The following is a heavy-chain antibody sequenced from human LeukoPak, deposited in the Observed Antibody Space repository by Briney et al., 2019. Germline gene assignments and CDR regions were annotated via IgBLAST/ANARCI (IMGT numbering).Heavy chain of an antibody. D-gene: IGHD3-10*01. J-gene: IGHJ4*02. CDR1: GGSISSYY. CDR2: IYYSGST. V-gene: IGHV4-59*01. CDR3: ARGSRGELLWFGELTRYYFDY. Sequence: SETLSHTCTVSGGSISSYYWSWIRQPPGKGLEWIGYIYYSGSTNYNPSLKSRVTISVDTSKNQFSLKLSSVTAADTAVYYCARGSRGELLWFGELTRYYFDYWGQGTLVTVSS.